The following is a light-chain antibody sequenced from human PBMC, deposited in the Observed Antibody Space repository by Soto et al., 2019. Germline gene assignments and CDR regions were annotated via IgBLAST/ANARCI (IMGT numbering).Light chain of an antibody. CDR3: QQRSNWHLLP. Sequence: SVWTQYPATLSLSPGERATLSCRASQGVSSYLAWYQQKPGQAPRLLIYDASNRATGIPARFSGSGPGTDFTLTISSLEPEDFAVYYCQQRSNWHLLPFCGGAKVAIK. J-gene: IGKJ4*01. CDR1: QGVSSY. CDR2: DAS. V-gene: IGKV3D-11*01.